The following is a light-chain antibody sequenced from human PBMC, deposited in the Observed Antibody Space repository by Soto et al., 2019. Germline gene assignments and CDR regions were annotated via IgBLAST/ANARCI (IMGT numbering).Light chain of an antibody. J-gene: IGLJ2*01. Sequence: QSVLTQPPSLSGAPGQNIIISCTGGGSNIGAGFDVHWYQQLPGTAPKLLIYVNTNRPSGVPDRFSGSKSGTSASLVITGLPAEDEAADYCQSYDTGLSGPVVFGGGTKLTVL. CDR1: GSNIGAGFD. CDR3: QSYDTGLSGPVV. CDR2: VNT. V-gene: IGLV1-40*01.